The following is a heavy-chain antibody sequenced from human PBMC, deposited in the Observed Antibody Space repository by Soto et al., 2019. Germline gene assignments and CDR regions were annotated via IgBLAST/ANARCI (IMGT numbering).Heavy chain of an antibody. CDR2: FDPEDGET. V-gene: IGHV1-24*01. J-gene: IGHJ3*02. CDR1: GYTLTELS. CDR3: ATALRGYYYDSSGSLI. D-gene: IGHD3-22*01. Sequence: QVQLVQSGAEVKKPGASVKVSCKVSGYTLTELSMHWVRQAPGKGLEWMGGFDPEDGETIYAQKCQGRVTMTEDTSTDTAYMELSSLRSEDTAVYYCATALRGYYYDSSGSLIWGQGTMVTVSS.